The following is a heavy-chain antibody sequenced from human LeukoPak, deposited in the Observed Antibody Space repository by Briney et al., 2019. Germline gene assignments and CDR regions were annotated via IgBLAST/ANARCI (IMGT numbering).Heavy chain of an antibody. Sequence: GGSLRLSCAASGFSFSRYGLHWVRQAPGKGLEWMAFIRDNGSTRYYADSVKGRFTVSRDNSKNTLYLQMNSLRAEDTAVYYCARDGYSSSWIFDYWGQGTLVTVSS. D-gene: IGHD6-13*01. CDR3: ARDGYSSSWIFDY. CDR2: IRDNGSTR. CDR1: GFSFSRYG. J-gene: IGHJ4*02. V-gene: IGHV3-30*02.